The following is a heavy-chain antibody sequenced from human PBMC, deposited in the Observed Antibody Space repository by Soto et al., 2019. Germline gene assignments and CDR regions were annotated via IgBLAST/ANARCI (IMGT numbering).Heavy chain of an antibody. CDR2: IYYSGST. V-gene: IGHV4-59*12. J-gene: IGHJ4*02. D-gene: IGHD4-17*01. CDR1: GGSISSYY. CDR3: ARVDDYGDYVYDY. Sequence: SSETLSLTCTVSGGSISSYYWSWIRQPPGKGLEWIGYIYYSGSTNYNPSLKSRVTISVDKSKNQFSLKLSSVTAADTAVYYCARVDDYGDYVYDYWGQGTLVTVSS.